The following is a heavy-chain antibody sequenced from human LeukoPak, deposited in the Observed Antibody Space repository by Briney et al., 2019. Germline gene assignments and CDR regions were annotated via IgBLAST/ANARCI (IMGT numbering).Heavy chain of an antibody. D-gene: IGHD3-10*01. CDR2: IYHRGST. CDR1: GGSISSYY. J-gene: IGHJ4*02. V-gene: IGHV4-59*12. CDR3: ARGGRVLLWFGELSPGEYYFDY. Sequence: SETLSLMCTLSGGSISSYYWSWLRQPRGGGREGIGYIYHRGSTYYNPSLKSRVTISVDRSKNQFSLKLSSVTAADTAVYYCARGGRVLLWFGELSPGEYYFDYWGQGTLVTVSA.